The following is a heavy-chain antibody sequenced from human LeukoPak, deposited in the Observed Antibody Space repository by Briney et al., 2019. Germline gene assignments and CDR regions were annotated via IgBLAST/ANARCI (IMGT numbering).Heavy chain of an antibody. Sequence: SETLSLTCSVSGDSISTYHWNWIRKPPGKGLEWIGYMQSTGNSKYNPSLRSRVTMFVDTSKNQVALILSSVTAADTAVYYCARDKRHSYGRYFDLWGQGALVTVSS. CDR2: MQSTGNS. CDR1: GDSISTYH. V-gene: IGHV4-59*01. D-gene: IGHD5-18*01. CDR3: ARDKRHSYGRYFDL. J-gene: IGHJ4*02.